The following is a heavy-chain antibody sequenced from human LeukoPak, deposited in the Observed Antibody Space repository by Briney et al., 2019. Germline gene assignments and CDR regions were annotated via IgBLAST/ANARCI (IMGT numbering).Heavy chain of an antibody. V-gene: IGHV4-39*07. D-gene: IGHD4-23*01. Sequence: SETLSLTCTVSGGSISSSSYYWGWIRQPPGKGLEWIGSNYHSGSTYYNPSLKSRVTISVDTSKNQFSLKLSSVTAADTAVYYCARLAHYGGNDYWGQGTLVTVSS. J-gene: IGHJ4*02. CDR1: GGSISSSSYY. CDR3: ARLAHYGGNDY. CDR2: NYHSGST.